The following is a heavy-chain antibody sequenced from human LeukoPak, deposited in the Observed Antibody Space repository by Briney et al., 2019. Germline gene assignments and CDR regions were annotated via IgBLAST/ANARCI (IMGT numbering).Heavy chain of an antibody. CDR3: ARGEMYYYDSSGYYSLSAFDI. CDR1: GYTFTSYG. CDR2: ISAYNGNT. J-gene: IGHJ3*02. Sequence: ASVKVSCKASGYTFTSYGISWVRQAPGQGLEWMGWISAYNGNTNYAQKIQGRVTMTTDTSTSTAYMELRSLRSDDTAVYYCARGEMYYYDSSGYYSLSAFDIWGQGTMVTVSS. V-gene: IGHV1-18*01. D-gene: IGHD3-22*01.